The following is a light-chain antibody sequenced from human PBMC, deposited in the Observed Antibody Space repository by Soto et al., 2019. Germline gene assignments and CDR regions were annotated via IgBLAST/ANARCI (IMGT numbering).Light chain of an antibody. J-gene: IGKJ1*01. CDR3: QQYHNLWS. Sequence: EIVMTQSPATLSVSPGERATLSCTASHYVYSNVAWFQQRPGQAPRILIYRASTRATGTPARFSGSGSGTAFTLNITSLQSEDFALYYCQQYHNLWSFGQGTEVEIK. CDR1: HYVYSN. CDR2: RAS. V-gene: IGKV3-15*01.